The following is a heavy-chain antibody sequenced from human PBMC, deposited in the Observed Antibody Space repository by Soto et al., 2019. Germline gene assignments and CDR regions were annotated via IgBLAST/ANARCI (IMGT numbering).Heavy chain of an antibody. CDR1: GFTVSSNY. D-gene: IGHD6-19*01. Sequence: EVQLVESGGGLVQPGGSLRLSCAASGFTVSSNYMSWVRQAPGKGLEWVSVIYSGGSTYYADSVKGRFTISRDNSKNTLYLQINSLRAEDTAVDYCARAPSYSSAWGYWGQGTLVTVSS. J-gene: IGHJ4*02. CDR2: IYSGGST. CDR3: ARAPSYSSAWGY. V-gene: IGHV3-66*01.